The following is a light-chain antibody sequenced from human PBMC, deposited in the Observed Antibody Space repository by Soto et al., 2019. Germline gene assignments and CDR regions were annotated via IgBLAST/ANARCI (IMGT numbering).Light chain of an antibody. CDR1: QSVNSNY. V-gene: IGKV3-20*01. J-gene: IGKJ3*01. Sequence: EIVLMQSPGTLSLSPGEGATLSCRASQSVNSNYLAWYQQKPGQAPTVLIFDTSRRATGVPDRFSGSGSVTDFTLTISRLEPDDFEVYYCQQYGSSQFTFGPGTKVNIK. CDR2: DTS. CDR3: QQYGSSQFT.